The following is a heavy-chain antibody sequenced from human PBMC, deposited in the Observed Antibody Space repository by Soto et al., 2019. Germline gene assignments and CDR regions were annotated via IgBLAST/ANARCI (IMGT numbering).Heavy chain of an antibody. CDR2: ISGSGDNT. Sequence: EVQLLESGGGLVQPGGSLRLSCAASGFTFSTYAMSWVRQAPGKGLEWVSAISGSGDNTFYADSVKGRFTISRDNSKNTLYLQMTTLRADDTALYHCAKDHWGSYSGQGTLVTVSS. CDR1: GFTFSTYA. V-gene: IGHV3-23*01. D-gene: IGHD3-16*01. CDR3: AKDHWGSY. J-gene: IGHJ4*02.